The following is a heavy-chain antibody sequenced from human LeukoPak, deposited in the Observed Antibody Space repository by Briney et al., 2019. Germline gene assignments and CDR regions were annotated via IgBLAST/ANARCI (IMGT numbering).Heavy chain of an antibody. CDR3: ARAGILGGTTGAFDI. CDR2: IGTAADT. V-gene: IGHV3-13*04. J-gene: IGHJ3*02. CDR1: GFXFSRYD. D-gene: IGHD1-26*01. Sequence: GGSLRLSCEASGFXFSRYDMHWVRQATGKGLEWISSIGTAADTYYPGSVKGRFTISRENAKNSLYLQVNSLRAEDTAVYYCARAGILGGTTGAFDIWGQGTMVTVSS.